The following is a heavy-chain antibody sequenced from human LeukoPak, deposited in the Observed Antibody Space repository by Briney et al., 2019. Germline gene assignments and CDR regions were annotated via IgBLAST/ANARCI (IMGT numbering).Heavy chain of an antibody. CDR2: IRSKANSYAT. J-gene: IGHJ4*02. CDR3: TRPPAYCGGDCNFFDY. V-gene: IGHV3-73*01. CDR1: GFTFSGSA. D-gene: IGHD2-21*02. Sequence: GGSLRLSCAASGFTFSGSAMHWVRQASGKGLEWVGRIRSKANSYATAYAASVKGRFTISRDDSKNAAYLQMNSLKTEDTAVYYCTRPPAYCGGDCNFFDYWGQGTLVTVSS.